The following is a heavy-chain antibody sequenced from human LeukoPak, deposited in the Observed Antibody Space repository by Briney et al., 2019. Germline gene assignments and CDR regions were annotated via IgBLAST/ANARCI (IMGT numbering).Heavy chain of an antibody. J-gene: IGHJ3*02. CDR1: GFTFSSYW. V-gene: IGHV3-7*01. CDR2: IKEDGTNK. Sequence: GGSLRLSCAASGFTFSSYWMSWVRQAPGKGLEWAANIKEDGTNKYYVGSVRGRFTISRDNAKNSLCLQMNSLRADDTAMYYCAREARGTRAAFDIWGQGTMVTVFS. D-gene: IGHD2-8*01. CDR3: AREARGTRAAFDI.